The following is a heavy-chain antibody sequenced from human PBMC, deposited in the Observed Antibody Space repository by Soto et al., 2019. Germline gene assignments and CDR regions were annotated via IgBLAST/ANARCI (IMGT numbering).Heavy chain of an antibody. CDR1: GGTFSSYT. CDR3: ARDPVQSYCTNGVCPLDY. J-gene: IGHJ4*02. V-gene: IGHV1-69*04. Sequence: GASVKVSCKASGGTFSSYTISWVRQAPGQGLEWMGRIIPILGIANYAQKFQGRVTITADKSTSTACMELSSLRSEDTAVYYCARDPVQSYCTNGVCPLDYWGQGTLVTVSS. CDR2: IIPILGIA. D-gene: IGHD2-8*01.